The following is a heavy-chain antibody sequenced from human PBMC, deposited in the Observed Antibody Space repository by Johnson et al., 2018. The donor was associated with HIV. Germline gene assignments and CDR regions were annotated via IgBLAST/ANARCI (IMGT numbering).Heavy chain of an antibody. CDR2: IKQDGSEK. V-gene: IGHV3-7*05. CDR3: ARLQSGVADDAFDI. CDR1: GFTFSSYW. D-gene: IGHD2-15*01. Sequence: VQLVESGGGLVQPGGSLRLSCAASGFTFSSYWMTWVRQAPGKGLEWVANIKQDGSEKYYVDSVKGRFTISRDNAKSSLYLQMNSLSAEDTAVYYCARLQSGVADDAFDIWCQGTTVTVSS. J-gene: IGHJ3*02.